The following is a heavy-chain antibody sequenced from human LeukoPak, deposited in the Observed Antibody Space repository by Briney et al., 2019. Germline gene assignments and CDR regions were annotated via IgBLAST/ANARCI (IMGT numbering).Heavy chain of an antibody. Sequence: PSESLSLTCTVSVGSISSGYYYWSWIRQPPGKGLEWIGYIYYSGSTYYNPSLKSRVTISVDTSKNQFSLKLSSVTAADMAVYYCARGGHDYGDPTLDYWGQGTLVTVSS. CDR1: VGSISSGYYY. J-gene: IGHJ4*02. CDR3: ARGGHDYGDPTLDY. V-gene: IGHV4-30-4*01. D-gene: IGHD4-17*01. CDR2: IYYSGST.